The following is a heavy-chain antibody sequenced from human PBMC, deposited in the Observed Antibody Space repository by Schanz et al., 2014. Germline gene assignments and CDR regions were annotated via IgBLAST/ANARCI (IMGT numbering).Heavy chain of an antibody. CDR3: ARGGYSSGWYHRDIAHFDY. V-gene: IGHV1-69*02. D-gene: IGHD6-19*01. CDR2: IIPSLGLA. J-gene: IGHJ4*02. CDR1: RSTFSSYT. Sequence: QVQLVQSGAEVKKPGSSVKVSCKASRSTFSSYTISWVRQAPGQGLEWMGRIIPSLGLAKYEQKFQDKVTITADTSTSTAYMELRSLRSDDPAVYYCARGGYSSGWYHRDIAHFDYWGQGTLVTVSS.